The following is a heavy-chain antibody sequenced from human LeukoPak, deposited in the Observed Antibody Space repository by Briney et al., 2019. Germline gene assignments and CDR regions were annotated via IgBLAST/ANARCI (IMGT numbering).Heavy chain of an antibody. D-gene: IGHD1-7*01. V-gene: IGHV4-4*09. Sequence: SETLSLTCTVSGGSISSYYWSWIRQPPGKGLEWIGYIYTSGSTNYNPSLTSRVTISVDTSKNQFSLKLSSVTAAHTAVYYCARQPDALELPAHDAFDIWGQGTMVTVSS. CDR2: IYTSGST. CDR3: ARQPDALELPAHDAFDI. CDR1: GGSISSYY. J-gene: IGHJ3*02.